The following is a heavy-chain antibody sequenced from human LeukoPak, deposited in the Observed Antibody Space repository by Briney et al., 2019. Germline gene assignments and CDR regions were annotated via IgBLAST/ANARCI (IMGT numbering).Heavy chain of an antibody. CDR3: ARDMVVRGVYDY. CDR1: GGSISSSSYY. D-gene: IGHD3-10*01. CDR2: IYYSGST. J-gene: IGHJ4*02. Sequence: SETLSLTCTVSGGSISSSSYYWAWIRQPPGKGLEWIGSIYYSGSTYYNPSLKSRVTISLETSKNQFSLKLSSVTAADTAVYYCARDMVVRGVYDYWGQGTLVTVSS. V-gene: IGHV4-39*02.